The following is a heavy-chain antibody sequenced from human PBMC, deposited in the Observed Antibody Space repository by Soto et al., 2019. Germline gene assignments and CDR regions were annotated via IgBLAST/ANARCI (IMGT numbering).Heavy chain of an antibody. D-gene: IGHD3-16*02. CDR1: GFTFSSYA. CDR2: ISGSGGST. J-gene: IGHJ4*02. Sequence: HPGGSLRLSCAASGFTFSSYAMSWVRQAPGKGLEWVSAISGSGGSTYYADSVKGRFTISRDNSKNTLYLQMNSLRAEDTAVYYCAKYVWGGYRPIHWGQGTLVTVSS. V-gene: IGHV3-23*01. CDR3: AKYVWGGYRPIH.